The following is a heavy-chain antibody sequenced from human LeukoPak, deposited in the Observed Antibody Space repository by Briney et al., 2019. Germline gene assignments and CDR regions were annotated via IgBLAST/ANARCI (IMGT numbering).Heavy chain of an antibody. Sequence: GGSLRLSCAASGFTFSSYGMHWVRQAPGKGLEWVAFIRYDGSNKYYADSVKGRFTISRDNSKNTLYLQMNSLRGEDTAVYYCAKDYYDSSGYSPFDYWGQGTLVTVSS. D-gene: IGHD3-22*01. CDR1: GFTFSSYG. CDR2: IRYDGSNK. CDR3: AKDYYDSSGYSPFDY. V-gene: IGHV3-30*02. J-gene: IGHJ4*02.